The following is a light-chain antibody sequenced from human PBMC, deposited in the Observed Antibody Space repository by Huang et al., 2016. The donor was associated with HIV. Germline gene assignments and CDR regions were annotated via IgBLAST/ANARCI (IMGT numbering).Light chain of an antibody. J-gene: IGKJ1*01. CDR1: QNVVKN. CDR2: GPS. Sequence: IVMTPSPATLSVSLGARTTLSCRASQNVVKNLAWYQQKPGQGPRLLRYGPSTRATGIPARCSGRGAGREFTRTISSLQSEDLAVYFCQQYDDWPWTFGHGTKVEVK. CDR3: QQYDDWPWT. V-gene: IGKV3D-15*01.